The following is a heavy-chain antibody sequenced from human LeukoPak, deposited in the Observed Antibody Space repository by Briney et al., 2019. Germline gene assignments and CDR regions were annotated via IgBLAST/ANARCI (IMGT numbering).Heavy chain of an antibody. D-gene: IGHD2-2*01. Sequence: ASVKVSCKASAYTFTSYDINWVRQATGQGLEWMGWMNPNSGNAGYAQKFQGRVTMTRNTSISTAYMELSSLRSDDTAVYYCARAGRGHCSTTSCYACDSWGQGTLVTVSA. CDR3: ARAGRGHCSTTSCYACDS. CDR1: AYTFTSYD. CDR2: MNPNSGNA. J-gene: IGHJ5*01. V-gene: IGHV1-8*01.